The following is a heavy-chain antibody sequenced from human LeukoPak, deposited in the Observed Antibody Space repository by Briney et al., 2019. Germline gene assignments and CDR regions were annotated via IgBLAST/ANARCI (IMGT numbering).Heavy chain of an antibody. CDR1: GYTVSSYG. V-gene: IGHV1-18*01. Sequence: GASVKVSFKASGYTVSSYGISWGRQAPGQGLEWGGWISAYNGKTNYEQKFPGKVTMTTARSAPKAYLALRSLRSDDTAMYYCTRDGWDPRFDWLNYWGQGTLVTVSS. J-gene: IGHJ4*02. CDR3: TRDGWDPRFDWLNY. D-gene: IGHD3-9*01. CDR2: ISAYNGKT.